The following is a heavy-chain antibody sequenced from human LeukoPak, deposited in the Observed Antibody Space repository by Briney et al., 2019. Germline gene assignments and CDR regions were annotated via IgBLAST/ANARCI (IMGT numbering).Heavy chain of an antibody. V-gene: IGHV7-4-1*02. CDR2: INTNTGNP. D-gene: IGHD3-10*01. Sequence: ASVKVSCKASGGTFSSYAISWVRQAPGQGLEWMGWINTNTGNPTYAQGFTGRFVFSLDTSVSTAYLQISSLKAEDTAVYYCARDLFLYYYGSGSYWEGAGFDYWGQGTLVTVSS. CDR3: ARDLFLYYYGSGSYWEGAGFDY. CDR1: GGTFSSYA. J-gene: IGHJ4*02.